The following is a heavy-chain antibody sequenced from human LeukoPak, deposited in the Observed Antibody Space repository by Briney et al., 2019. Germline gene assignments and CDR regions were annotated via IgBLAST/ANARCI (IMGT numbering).Heavy chain of an antibody. CDR2: INPNSGGT. J-gene: IGHJ4*02. CDR1: GYTFTGYY. D-gene: IGHD2-2*01. Sequence: ASVKVSCKASGYTFTGYYMHWVRQAPGQGLEWMGWINPNSGGTKSAQKFQGRVTMTRDTSISTAYMDLSRLRSDDTAVYYCARDSCSSTSCLSIDDYWGQGTLVTVSS. CDR3: ARDSCSSTSCLSIDDY. V-gene: IGHV1-2*02.